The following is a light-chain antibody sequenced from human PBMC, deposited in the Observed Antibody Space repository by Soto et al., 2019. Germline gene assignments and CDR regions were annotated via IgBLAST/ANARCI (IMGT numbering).Light chain of an antibody. CDR3: EQSYDMPWT. J-gene: IGKJ1*01. V-gene: IGKV1-39*01. CDR2: AAY. CDR1: QSISTY. Sequence: DIQMNQSPSSLTESVGDTVTITCRASQSISTYLTWYQQKPGKANKLLIYAAYTLQSGVPSRFSGSGSGTDFTLTISSLQPEDFAAYYCEQSYDMPWTFGQGTKVDIK.